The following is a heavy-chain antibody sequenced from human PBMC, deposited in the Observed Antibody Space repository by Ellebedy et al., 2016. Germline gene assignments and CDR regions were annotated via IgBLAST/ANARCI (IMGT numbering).Heavy chain of an antibody. CDR1: GFTFSAFW. Sequence: GESLKISCAASGFTFSAFWMGWVRQAPVKGLEWVAKINQPGTVTQHADSLRGRFTISRDNSKNLLYLQMNSLTSDDTAVYYCARYGDYDFNSWGQGTLVTVSS. D-gene: IGHD4-17*01. V-gene: IGHV3-7*01. J-gene: IGHJ5*01. CDR3: ARYGDYDFNS. CDR2: INQPGTVT.